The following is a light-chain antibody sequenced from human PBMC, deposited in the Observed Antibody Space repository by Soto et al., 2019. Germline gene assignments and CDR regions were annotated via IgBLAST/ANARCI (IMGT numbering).Light chain of an antibody. CDR1: QRISSW. J-gene: IGKJ3*01. V-gene: IGKV1-5*01. Sequence: EIQMTQSPSTLVASVVGRGTITCRASQRISSWLAWYQQKPGKAPKLLVYDASSLESGVPSRFSGSGSGTEFTLTISSLQPDDFATYYCQQYNSYSLFTFGPGTKVDIK. CDR2: DAS. CDR3: QQYNSYSLFT.